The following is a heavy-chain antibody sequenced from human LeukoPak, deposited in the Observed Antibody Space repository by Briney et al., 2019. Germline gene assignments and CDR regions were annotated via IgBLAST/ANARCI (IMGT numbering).Heavy chain of an antibody. Sequence: KPGGSLRLSCAASGFTFSSYSMNWVRQAPGKGLEWVSSISSSSAYIYYADSMKGRFTISRDNAKNSLFLQMNSLRAEDSAVYYCARGRGWLEDYWGQGTLVTVSS. CDR2: ISSSSAYI. CDR3: ARGRGWLEDY. J-gene: IGHJ4*02. D-gene: IGHD5-12*01. CDR1: GFTFSSYS. V-gene: IGHV3-21*01.